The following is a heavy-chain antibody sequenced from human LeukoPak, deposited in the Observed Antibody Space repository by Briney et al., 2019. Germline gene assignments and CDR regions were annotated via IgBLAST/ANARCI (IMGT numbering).Heavy chain of an antibody. CDR3: ARERVGCSSTSCALGYNYYMDV. J-gene: IGHJ6*03. D-gene: IGHD2-2*01. Sequence: KSSQTLSLTCTVSGGSISSGGYYWSWIRQPPGKGLEWIGYIYHSGSTYYNPSLKSRVTISVDTSKNQFSLKLSSVTAADTAVYYCARERVGCSSTSCALGYNYYMDVWGKGTTVTVSS. CDR2: IYHSGST. V-gene: IGHV4-30-2*01. CDR1: GGSISSGGYY.